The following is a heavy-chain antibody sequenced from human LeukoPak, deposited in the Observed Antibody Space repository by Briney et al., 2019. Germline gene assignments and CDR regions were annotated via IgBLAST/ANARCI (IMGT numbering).Heavy chain of an antibody. V-gene: IGHV4-59*12. D-gene: IGHD3-10*01. Sequence: PSETLSLTCTVSGGSISSYYWSWIRQPPGKGLEWIAYIYYSGSTDYNPSLKSRVTISLDTSKNQFSLKLSSVTAADTAVYYCARGPFNLLWFGELFWGHWFDPWGQGTLVTVSS. CDR3: ARGPFNLLWFGELFWGHWFDP. CDR2: IYYSGST. CDR1: GGSISSYY. J-gene: IGHJ5*02.